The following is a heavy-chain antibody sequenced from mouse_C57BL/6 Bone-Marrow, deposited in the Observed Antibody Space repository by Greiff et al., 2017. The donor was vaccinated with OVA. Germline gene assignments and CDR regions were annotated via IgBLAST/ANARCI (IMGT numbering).Heavy chain of an antibody. CDR2: IDPETGGT. Sequence: QVQLQQSGAELVRPGASVTLSCKASGYTFTDYEMHWVKQTPVHGLEWIGAIDPETGGTAYNQKFKGKAILTAEKSSSTAYMELRSLTSEDSSVYYSMVTTQRHFDYWGQGTTLTVSS. D-gene: IGHD2-3*01. V-gene: IGHV1-15*01. CDR1: GYTFTDYE. J-gene: IGHJ2*01. CDR3: MVTTQRHFDY.